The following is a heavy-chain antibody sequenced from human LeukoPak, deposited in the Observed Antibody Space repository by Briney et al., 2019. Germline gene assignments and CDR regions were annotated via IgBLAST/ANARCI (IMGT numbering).Heavy chain of an antibody. CDR3: AKEHDLWHEEGNWFDP. D-gene: IGHD3-3*01. Sequence: GGSLRLSCPASGFTFSSYGMSWVRQAPGKGLEWVSSIRSDASSTYYADSAKGRFTVSRDNSKNTLYLQLNSLRAEDTAIYYCAKEHDLWHEEGNWFDPWGQGTLVTVSS. CDR2: IRSDASST. CDR1: GFTFSSYG. J-gene: IGHJ5*02. V-gene: IGHV3-23*01.